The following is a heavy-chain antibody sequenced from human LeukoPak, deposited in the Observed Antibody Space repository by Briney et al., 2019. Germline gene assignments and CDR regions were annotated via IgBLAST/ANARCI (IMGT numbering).Heavy chain of an antibody. D-gene: IGHD3-3*01. V-gene: IGHV4-59*01. CDR2: IYYSGST. CDR1: GGSISSYY. CDR3: ARAVTIFGVARNWFDP. J-gene: IGHJ5*02. Sequence: SEALSLTCTVSGGSISSYYWSWIRQPPGKGLEWIGYIYYSGSTNYNPSLKSRVTISVDTSKNQFSLKLSSVTAADTAVYYCARAVTIFGVARNWFDPWGQGTLVTVSS.